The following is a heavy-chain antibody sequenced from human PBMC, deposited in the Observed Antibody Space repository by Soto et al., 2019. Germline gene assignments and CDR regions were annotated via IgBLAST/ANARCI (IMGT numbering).Heavy chain of an antibody. CDR3: AGGATTFDY. CDR2: ISYDGSNK. CDR1: GFTFSSYG. V-gene: IGHV3-30*03. J-gene: IGHJ4*02. D-gene: IGHD1-26*01. Sequence: GGSLRLSCAASGFTFSSYGMHWVRQAPGKGLEWVAVISYDGSNKYYADSVKGRFTISRDNSKNTLYLQMNSLRAEDTAVYYCAGGATTFDYWGQGTLVTVSS.